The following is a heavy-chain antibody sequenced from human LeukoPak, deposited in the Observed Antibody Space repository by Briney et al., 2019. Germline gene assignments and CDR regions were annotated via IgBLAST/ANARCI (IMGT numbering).Heavy chain of an antibody. CDR2: MSSDNGNT. J-gene: IGHJ6*03. CDR1: GHSMNTFG. Sequence: ASVQVSCKTSGHSMNTFGITWVRQAPGQGLEWIGWMSSDNGNTNYADKFQGRVSITRDTSRTTAYMELRSLRSDDTAVYFCANVAKGRYFFYYMDVWGAGTTVTVSS. V-gene: IGHV1-18*01. CDR3: ANVAKGRYFFYYMDV. D-gene: IGHD5-12*01.